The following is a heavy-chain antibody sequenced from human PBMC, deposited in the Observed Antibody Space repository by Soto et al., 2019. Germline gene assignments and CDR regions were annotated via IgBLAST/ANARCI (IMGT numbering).Heavy chain of an antibody. V-gene: IGHV1-69*06. CDR3: ARGHAGWELPKAMYYFDY. J-gene: IGHJ4*02. D-gene: IGHD1-26*01. CDR1: GGTFSSYA. CDR2: IIPIFGTA. Sequence: QVQLVQSGAEVKKPGSSVKVSCKASGGTFSSYAISWVRQAPGQGLEWMGGIIPIFGTANYAQKFQGRVTITADKSTSTAYMELSSLRSEDTAVYYCARGHAGWELPKAMYYFDYWGQGTLVTVSS.